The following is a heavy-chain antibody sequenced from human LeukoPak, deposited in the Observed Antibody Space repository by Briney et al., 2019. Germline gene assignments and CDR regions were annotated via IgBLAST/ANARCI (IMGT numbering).Heavy chain of an antibody. J-gene: IGHJ4*02. CDR2: IYTVGST. CDR1: GGSIGSYY. CDR3: ARVRDWGGPFDY. Sequence: SETLSLTCSVSGGSIGSYYWEWIRQPAGKGLEWIGQIYTVGSTNYNPSLKSRVIISVDKSKNQFSLKVNSVTAADTAIYYCARVRDWGGPFDYWGQGILVTVSS. D-gene: IGHD2-21*01. V-gene: IGHV4-4*07.